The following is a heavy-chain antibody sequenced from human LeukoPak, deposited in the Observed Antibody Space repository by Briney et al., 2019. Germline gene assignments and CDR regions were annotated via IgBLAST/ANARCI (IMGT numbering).Heavy chain of an antibody. Sequence: PGGSLRLSCAASGFTFSSYGMHWVRQAPGKGLEWVAVIWYDGSNKYYADSVKGRFTISRDNSKNTLYLQMNSLRAEDTAVYYCARGWGGSPIAAAGNTQFSDYWGQGTLVTVSS. CDR3: ARGWGGSPIAAAGNTQFSDY. CDR2: IWYDGSNK. CDR1: GFTFSSYG. J-gene: IGHJ4*02. D-gene: IGHD6-13*01. V-gene: IGHV3-33*01.